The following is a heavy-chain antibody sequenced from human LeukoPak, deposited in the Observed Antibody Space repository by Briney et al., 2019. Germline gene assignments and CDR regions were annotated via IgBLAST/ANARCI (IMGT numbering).Heavy chain of an antibody. CDR2: IRAKFYGGTA. V-gene: IGHV3-49*03. CDR3: ARVGQDRGFDI. D-gene: IGHD3-10*01. J-gene: IGHJ3*02. CDR1: GFTFEDYA. Sequence: GGSLRLSCTSSGFTFEDYALTWLRRAPGEGLEWLGFIRAKFYGGTAHYPASVKAPSTISIADYKNIAYLQMDGPKSEHTAPYYCARVGQDRGFDIWGQGTAVTVSS.